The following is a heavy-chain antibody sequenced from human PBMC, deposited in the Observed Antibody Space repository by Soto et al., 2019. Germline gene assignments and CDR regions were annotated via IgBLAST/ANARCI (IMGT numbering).Heavy chain of an antibody. V-gene: IGHV4-34*01. Sequence: SETLSLTCAVYGGSFSGYYWSWIRQPPGKGLEWIGEINHSGSTNYNPSLKSRVTISVDTSKNQFSLKLSSVTAADTAVYYCASRTVVRGVHMDVWGKGTTVTVSS. CDR2: INHSGST. CDR1: GGSFSGYY. CDR3: ASRTVVRGVHMDV. D-gene: IGHD3-10*01. J-gene: IGHJ6*03.